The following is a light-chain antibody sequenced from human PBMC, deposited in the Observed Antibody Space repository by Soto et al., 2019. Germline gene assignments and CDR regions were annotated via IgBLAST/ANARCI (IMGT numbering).Light chain of an antibody. CDR2: GAS. CDR1: QSVSSNN. V-gene: IGKV3-20*01. J-gene: IGKJ4*01. CDR3: QQYSTSPPT. Sequence: EIVLTQSPGTLSLSPGERATLSCRASQSVSSNNLAWYQQRPGQAPRVVIYGASTRATGIPERFSGSGSGTDFTLTISRLEPEDFAVYYCQQYSTSPPTFGGGTKVEIK.